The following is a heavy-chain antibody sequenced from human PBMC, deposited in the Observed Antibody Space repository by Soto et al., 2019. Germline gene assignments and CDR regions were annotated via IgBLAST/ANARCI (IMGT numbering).Heavy chain of an antibody. Sequence: SVKVSCKASGGTFSSYAISWVRQAPGQGLEWMGGIIPIFGTANYAQKFQGRVTITADESTSTAYMELSSLRSEDTAVYYCAAVIVGAHDDLAYWGQGTLVTVSS. V-gene: IGHV1-69*13. CDR3: AAVIVGAHDDLAY. CDR1: GGTFSSYA. CDR2: IIPIFGTA. D-gene: IGHD1-26*01. J-gene: IGHJ4*02.